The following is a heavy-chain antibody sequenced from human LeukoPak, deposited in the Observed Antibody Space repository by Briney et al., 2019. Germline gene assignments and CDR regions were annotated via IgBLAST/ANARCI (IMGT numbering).Heavy chain of an antibody. Sequence: GGSLRLSCAASGFTFSSYAMHWVRQAPGKGLEWVAVISYDGSNKYYADSVKGRFTISRDNSKNTLYLQMNSLRAEDTAVYYCARDPTGIAAAGTPFDYWAREPWSPSPQ. D-gene: IGHD6-13*01. CDR3: ARDPTGIAAAGTPFDY. J-gene: IGHJ4*02. V-gene: IGHV3-30*01. CDR2: ISYDGSNK. CDR1: GFTFSSYA.